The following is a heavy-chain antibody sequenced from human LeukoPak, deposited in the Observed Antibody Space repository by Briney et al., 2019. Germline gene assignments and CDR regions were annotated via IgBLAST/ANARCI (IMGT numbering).Heavy chain of an antibody. CDR3: ARGRRYFDWLSTIDY. CDR2: FDPEDGET. V-gene: IGHV1-24*01. J-gene: IGHJ4*02. D-gene: IGHD3-9*01. CDR1: GYTLTELS. Sequence: ASVKVSCKVSGYTLTELSMHWVRQAPGKGLEWMGGFDPEDGETIYAQKFQGRVTMTRDTSTSTVYMELSSLRSEDTAVYYCARGRRYFDWLSTIDYWGQGTLVTVSS.